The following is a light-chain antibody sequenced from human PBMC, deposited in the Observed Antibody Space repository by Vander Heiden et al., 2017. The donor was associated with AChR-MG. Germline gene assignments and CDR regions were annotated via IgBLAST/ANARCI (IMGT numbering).Light chain of an antibody. CDR2: RNN. CDR3: AAWDDSLSAL. J-gene: IGLJ2*01. Sequence: QSVLTQPPSASGTPGQRVPISCSGSSSNSGSNFVYWYQQLPGTAPKVLIYRNNQRPSGVPDRFSGSKSGTSASLAISGLRSEDEADYYCAAWDDSLSALFGGGTKLTVL. V-gene: IGLV1-47*01. CDR1: SSNSGSNF.